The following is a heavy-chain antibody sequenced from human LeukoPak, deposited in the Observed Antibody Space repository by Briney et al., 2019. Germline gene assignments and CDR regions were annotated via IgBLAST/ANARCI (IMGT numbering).Heavy chain of an antibody. CDR2: ISGSGGST. Sequence: GGSLRLSCAASGFTFSSYAMSWVRQAPGKGLEWVSAISGSGGSTYYADSVKGRFTISRDNSKNTLYLQMNSLRAEGTAVYYCAKEGIAAAPERLYYYGMDVWGQGTTVTVSS. V-gene: IGHV3-23*01. D-gene: IGHD6-13*01. CDR1: GFTFSSYA. CDR3: AKEGIAAAPERLYYYGMDV. J-gene: IGHJ6*02.